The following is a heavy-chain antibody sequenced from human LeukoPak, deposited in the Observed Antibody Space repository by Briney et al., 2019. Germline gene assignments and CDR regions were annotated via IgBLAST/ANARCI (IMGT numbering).Heavy chain of an antibody. V-gene: IGHV4-59*01. CDR3: ARVQRPLDGADY. J-gene: IGHJ4*02. D-gene: IGHD1-1*01. Sequence: SETLSLTCTVSGGSIRSFYWSWIRQPPGKGLEWIGYIYYSGSTYYNPSLKSRVTISVDTSKNLFSLKLSSVTAADTAVYYCARVQRPLDGADYWGQGTLVTVSS. CDR1: GGSIRSFY. CDR2: IYYSGST.